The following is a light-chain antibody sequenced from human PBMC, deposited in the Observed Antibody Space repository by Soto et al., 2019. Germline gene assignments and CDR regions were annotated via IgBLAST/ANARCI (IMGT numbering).Light chain of an antibody. J-gene: IGLJ3*02. CDR2: SNN. CDR3: AVWDDSLNGWV. V-gene: IGLV1-44*01. Sequence: QPVLTQSPSASGTPGQRVIISCSGTTSNIGRNIVNWYQQLPGTAPRLLIYSNNRRPSGVPDRFSGSKSGTSGSLAISGLQSEDEAEYYCAVWDDSLNGWVFGGGTKLTVL. CDR1: TSNIGRNI.